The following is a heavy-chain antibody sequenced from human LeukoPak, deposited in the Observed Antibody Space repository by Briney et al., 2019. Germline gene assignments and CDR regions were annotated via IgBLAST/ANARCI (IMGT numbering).Heavy chain of an antibody. CDR2: IYYSGST. V-gene: IGHV4-61*01. D-gene: IGHD7-27*01. CDR1: XGSXSXGSYY. Sequence: ETXXLXCXVXXGSXSXGSYYWSWIRQPPGKGLXXIGXIYYSGSTNYNPSLKSRVTISVDTSKNQFSLKRSSVTAADTAVYYCASLRTNYWGLRVHYYFDYWGQGTLVTVSS. J-gene: IGHJ4*02. CDR3: ASLRTNYWGLRVHYYFDY.